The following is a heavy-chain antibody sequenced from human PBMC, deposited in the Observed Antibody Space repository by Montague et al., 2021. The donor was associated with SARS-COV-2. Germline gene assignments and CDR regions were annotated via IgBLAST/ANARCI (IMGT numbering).Heavy chain of an antibody. D-gene: IGHD5-24*01. CDR1: GGSLGTSGYY. Sequence: SEILSLTCAVSGGSLGTSGYYWGWIRQPPGKGLEWIGSMYYSGSTHYNPSLKSRVTVSVDTSNNQFFLKLSSVTAADTAVYYCARGLDGYNWGYWGQGTLVTVSS. CDR3: ARGLDGYNWGY. J-gene: IGHJ4*02. CDR2: MYYSGST. V-gene: IGHV4-39*01.